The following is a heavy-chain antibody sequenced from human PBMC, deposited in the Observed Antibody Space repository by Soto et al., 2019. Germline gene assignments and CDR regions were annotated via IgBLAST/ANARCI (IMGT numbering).Heavy chain of an antibody. J-gene: IGHJ4*02. Sequence: GGSLRLSCAASGFTFSSYAMSWVRQAPGKGLEWVSAISGSGGSTYYADSVKGRFTISRDNSKNTLYLQMNGLRAEDTAVYYCAKGQNNTGYSYGYLDYWGQGTLVTVSS. V-gene: IGHV3-23*01. CDR1: GFTFSSYA. D-gene: IGHD5-18*01. CDR3: AKGQNNTGYSYGYLDY. CDR2: ISGSGGST.